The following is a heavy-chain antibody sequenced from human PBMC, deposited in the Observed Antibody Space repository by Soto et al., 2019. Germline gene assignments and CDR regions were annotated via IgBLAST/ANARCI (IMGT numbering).Heavy chain of an antibody. CDR1: GVSISSGNW. D-gene: IGHD3-10*01. CDR2: IFHDGTA. CDR3: ARLVYDTRLNYMYFDF. V-gene: IGHV4-4*02. J-gene: IGHJ4*02. Sequence: SETLSLTCAVSGVSISSGNWWTWVRQTPQRGLEYIGEIFHDGTANYYPSFERRVAISVDTSKTQFSLKLTSVTAADTAIYFCARLVYDTRLNYMYFDFWGQGALVTVSS.